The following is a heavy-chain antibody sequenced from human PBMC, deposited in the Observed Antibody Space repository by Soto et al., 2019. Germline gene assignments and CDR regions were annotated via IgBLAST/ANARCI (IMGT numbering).Heavy chain of an antibody. Sequence: XGSLRLSCEASGFTFSSYAMSWVRQAPGNGLEWVSAISGSGGSTYYADSVKGRFTISRDNSKNTLYLQMNSLRAEDTAVYYCAKDLQAVQYYYDSPGGYWGQGTLVTVSS. CDR1: GFTFSSYA. V-gene: IGHV3-23*01. CDR2: ISGSGGST. CDR3: AKDLQAVQYYYDSPGGY. D-gene: IGHD3-22*01. J-gene: IGHJ4*02.